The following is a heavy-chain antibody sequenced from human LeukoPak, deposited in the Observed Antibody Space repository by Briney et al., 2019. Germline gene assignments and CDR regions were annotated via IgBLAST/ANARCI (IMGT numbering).Heavy chain of an antibody. D-gene: IGHD6-6*01. CDR3: ARGYRIAARSTFDY. V-gene: IGHV1-2*02. CDR2: INPNSGGT. J-gene: IGHJ4*02. CDR1: GYTFTGYY. Sequence: ASVKVSCKASGYTFTGYYMHWLRQAPGQGLEWMGWINPNSGGTNYAQKFQGRVTMTRDTSISTAYMELSRLRSDDTAVYYCARGYRIAARSTFDYWGQGTLVTVSS.